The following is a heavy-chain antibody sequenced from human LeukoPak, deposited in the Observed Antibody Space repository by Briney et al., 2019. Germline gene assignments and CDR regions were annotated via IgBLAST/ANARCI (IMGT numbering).Heavy chain of an antibody. J-gene: IGHJ4*02. CDR3: ARLVGSGYYDF. D-gene: IGHD3-22*01. Sequence: GGSLRLSCAASGFTFSSYILHWVRHAPGKGLEYVSAISSNGGSTYYANSVKGRFTISRDNSKNTLYLHMGSLRAEDMAVHYCARLVGSGYYDFWGQGTLVTVSS. CDR1: GFTFSSYI. V-gene: IGHV3-64*01. CDR2: ISSNGGST.